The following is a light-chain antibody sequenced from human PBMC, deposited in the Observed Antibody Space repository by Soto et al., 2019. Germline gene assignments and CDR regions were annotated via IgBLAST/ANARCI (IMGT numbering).Light chain of an antibody. V-gene: IGLV1-40*01. J-gene: IGLJ2*01. Sequence: QLVLTQPPSVSGAPGQRVTISCTWSSSNIGAVFDVHWYQQVPGTAPKLLIYENTKRPSGVPDRFSGSKSGTSASLAITGLQAEDEADYYCQSYDSGLSGWLFGGGTKLTVL. CDR1: SSNIGAVFD. CDR3: QSYDSGLSGWL. CDR2: ENT.